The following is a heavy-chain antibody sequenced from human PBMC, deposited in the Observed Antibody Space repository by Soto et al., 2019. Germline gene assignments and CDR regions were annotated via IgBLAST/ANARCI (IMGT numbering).Heavy chain of an antibody. CDR1: GFDFSDSY. Sequence: VQLVESGGDLVKPGGSLRLSCAASGFDFSDSYMSWVRQAPGKGPEWVSYINSGSRYTGYADYVKGRFTISRDNPKNPLYLQMNSLRADDTAVYYGASSVVRGWLRFTPDSWGQGTLVIVSS. J-gene: IGHJ5*01. CDR3: ASSVVRGWLRFTPDS. V-gene: IGHV3-11*06. CDR2: INSGSRYT. D-gene: IGHD5-12*01.